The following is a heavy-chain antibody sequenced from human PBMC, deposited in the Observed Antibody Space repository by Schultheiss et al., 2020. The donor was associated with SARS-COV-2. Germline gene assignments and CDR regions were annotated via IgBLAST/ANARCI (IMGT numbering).Heavy chain of an antibody. CDR1: GGSFSGYY. J-gene: IGHJ5*02. D-gene: IGHD3-10*01. CDR2: INHSGST. Sequence: SETLSLTCAVYGGSFSGYYWGWIRQPPGKGLEWIGEINHSGSTNYNPSLKSRVTISVDTSKNQFSLKLSSVTAADTAVYYCARGGFGELLVWFDPWGQGTLVTVSS. V-gene: IGHV4-34*01. CDR3: ARGGFGELLVWFDP.